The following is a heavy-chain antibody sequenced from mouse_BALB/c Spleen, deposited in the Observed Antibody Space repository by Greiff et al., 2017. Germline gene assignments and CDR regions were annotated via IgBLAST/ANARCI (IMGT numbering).Heavy chain of an antibody. CDR2: IDPANGNT. CDR1: GFNIKDTY. Sequence: VQLQQSGAELVKPGASVKLSCTASGFNIKDTYMHWVKQRPEQGLEWIGRIDPANGNTKYDPKFQGKATITADTSSTTAYLQLSSLTSEDTAVSYCAADDSEYYFDYWGQGTTLTVSA. D-gene: IGHD2-12*01. CDR3: AADDSEYYFDY. J-gene: IGHJ2*01. V-gene: IGHV14-3*02.